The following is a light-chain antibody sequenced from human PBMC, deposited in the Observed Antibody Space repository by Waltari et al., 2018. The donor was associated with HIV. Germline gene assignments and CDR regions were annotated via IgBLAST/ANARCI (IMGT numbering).Light chain of an antibody. Sequence: DIQMTQSPSSVSASVGDTVTITCRASQGINTYLAWFQQRPGKAPTSLIYGASNLQSGVPSRFSGSPSGTEFTLTITNLQPEDLGTYYCQQYNSYPFTFGPGTKVDVK. CDR1: QGINTY. CDR2: GAS. CDR3: QQYNSYPFT. J-gene: IGKJ3*01. V-gene: IGKV1-16*01.